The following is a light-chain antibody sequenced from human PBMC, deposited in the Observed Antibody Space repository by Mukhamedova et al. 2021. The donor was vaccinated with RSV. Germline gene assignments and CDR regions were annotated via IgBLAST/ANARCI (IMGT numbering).Light chain of an antibody. Sequence: GSQNINTWLTWLQQKPGKVPKPLIHEASKLESGVPSRFSGSGSGTEFTLTISSLQPDDLATYYCYQHNAYSFTFGPGTKVDIK. J-gene: IGKJ3*01. CDR3: YQHNAYSFT. V-gene: IGKV1-5*03. CDR1: QNINTW. CDR2: EAS.